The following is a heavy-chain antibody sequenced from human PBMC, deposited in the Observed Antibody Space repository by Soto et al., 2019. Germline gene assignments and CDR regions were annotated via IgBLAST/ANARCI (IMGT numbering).Heavy chain of an antibody. CDR2: ISAYNGNT. CDR3: ARDGKDGDPDY. Sequence: KLAGKSAGYACSSWGTRWVRQAPGQGLEWMGWISAYNGNTNYAQKLQGRVTLTTDTSTSTAYMELRSLRSDDTAVYYCARDGKDGDPDYWGQRTLVTVSS. J-gene: IGHJ4*02. CDR1: GYACSSWG. D-gene: IGHD4-17*01. V-gene: IGHV1-18*01.